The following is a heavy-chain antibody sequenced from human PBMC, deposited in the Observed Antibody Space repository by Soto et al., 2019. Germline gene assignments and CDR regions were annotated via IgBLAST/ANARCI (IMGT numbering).Heavy chain of an antibody. V-gene: IGHV1-69*01. CDR1: GGTFSSYA. J-gene: IGHJ4*02. D-gene: IGHD3-10*01. Sequence: QVQLVQSGAEVKKPGSSVKLSCKASGGTFSSYAISWVRQAPGQGIEWMGGIIPIFGTANYAQKFQGRVTITADESTSTASMELSSLSTEDTAVYYCARDAPGGFDYWGQGTLVTVSS. CDR2: IIPIFGTA. CDR3: ARDAPGGFDY.